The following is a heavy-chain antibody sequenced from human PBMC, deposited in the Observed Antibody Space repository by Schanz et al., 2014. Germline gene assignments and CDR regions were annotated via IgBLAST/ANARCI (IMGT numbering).Heavy chain of an antibody. V-gene: IGHV1-2*02. CDR3: ARAGQDFEYSSLSPIWYFDL. CDR2: INPNSGGT. Sequence: QVQLVQSGAEVKKPGASVKVSCEASGYSFTEYFLHWVRQAPGQGLEWMGWINPNSGGTNYAQKFQGRVTMTRDTSISTAYMELSRLRSDDTAVYYCARAGQDFEYSSLSPIWYFDLWGRGTLVTVSS. CDR1: GYSFTEYF. J-gene: IGHJ2*01. D-gene: IGHD6-6*01.